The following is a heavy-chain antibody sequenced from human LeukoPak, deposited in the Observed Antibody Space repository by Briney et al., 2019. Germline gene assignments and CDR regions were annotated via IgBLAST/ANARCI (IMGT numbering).Heavy chain of an antibody. J-gene: IGHJ5*02. CDR3: AKGSSGYFVDL. V-gene: IGHV3-23*01. CDR1: GFIFNNYG. D-gene: IGHD3-22*01. Sequence: GGSLRLSCAASGFIFNNYGLIWVRQAPGKGLEWVSAISNDGGGTNYADFVKGRFTISRENYKNTLFLQMNSLRAEDTALYYCAKGSSGYFVDLWGQGTLVTVSS. CDR2: ISNDGGGT.